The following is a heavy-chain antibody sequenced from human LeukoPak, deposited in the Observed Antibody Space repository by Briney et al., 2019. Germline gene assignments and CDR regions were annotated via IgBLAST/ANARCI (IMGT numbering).Heavy chain of an antibody. D-gene: IGHD3-9*01. J-gene: IGHJ4*02. Sequence: GGSLRLSCAASGFTFSTYRMNWVRQAPGKGLEWVSSITTSSSYIYYADSVKGRFTISRDNAKNSLYLQMNSLRAENTAVYYCARGGDYDILTGYYVWGQGTLVTVSS. CDR2: ITTSSSYI. V-gene: IGHV3-21*01. CDR3: ARGGDYDILTGYYV. CDR1: GFTFSTYR.